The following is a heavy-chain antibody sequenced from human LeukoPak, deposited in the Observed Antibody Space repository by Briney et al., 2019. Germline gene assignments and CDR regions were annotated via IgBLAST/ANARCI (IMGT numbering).Heavy chain of an antibody. CDR2: INTSGST. Sequence: PSETLSLTCTVSGGSISSGSYYWSWIRQPAGKGLEWIGRINTSGSTNYNPSLKSRVTISVDTSKNQFSLKLSSVTAADTAVYYCAREYCSSTSCYAGGVDYWGQGTLVTVSS. D-gene: IGHD2-2*01. V-gene: IGHV4-61*02. CDR3: AREYCSSTSCYAGGVDY. CDR1: GGSISSGSYY. J-gene: IGHJ4*02.